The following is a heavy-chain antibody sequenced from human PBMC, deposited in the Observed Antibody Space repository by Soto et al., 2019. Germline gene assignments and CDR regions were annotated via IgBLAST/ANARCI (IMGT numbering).Heavy chain of an antibody. J-gene: IGHJ3*02. V-gene: IGHV3-23*01. CDR3: AKEDPGYCSGGSCYAIYSFNAFDI. CDR2: ISGSGGST. D-gene: IGHD2-15*01. CDR1: GFTFSSYA. Sequence: GGSLRLSCAASGFTFSSYAMSWVRQAPGEGLEWVSAISGSGGSTYYADSVKGRFTISRDNSKNTLYLQMNSLRAEDTAVYYCAKEDPGYCSGGSCYAIYSFNAFDIWGQGTMVTVSS.